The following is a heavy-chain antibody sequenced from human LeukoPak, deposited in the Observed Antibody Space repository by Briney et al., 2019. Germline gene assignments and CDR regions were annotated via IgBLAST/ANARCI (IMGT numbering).Heavy chain of an antibody. D-gene: IGHD3-22*01. Sequence: GGSLRLSCAASGFTFSSYAMSWVRQAPGKGLEWVSAISGSGGSTYYADSVKGRFTISRDNSKNTLYLQMNNLRAEDTAVYYCAKVYDSSGYCFYQYYFDYGGQGTLVTVSS. CDR3: AKVYDSSGYCFYQYYFDY. CDR2: ISGSGGST. CDR1: GFTFSSYA. J-gene: IGHJ4*02. V-gene: IGHV3-23*01.